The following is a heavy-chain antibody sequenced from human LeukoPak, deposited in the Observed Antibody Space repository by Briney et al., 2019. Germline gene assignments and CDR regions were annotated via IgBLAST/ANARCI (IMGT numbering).Heavy chain of an antibody. J-gene: IGHJ4*02. D-gene: IGHD3-3*01. CDR3: ARGDYDFWSGYRNLDY. V-gene: IGHV3-21*01. Sequence: GGSLRLSCAASGFTFSSYSMNWVRQAPGKGLEWVSSISSSSSYIYYADSVKGRFTISRDNAKNSLYQQMNSLRAEDTAVYYCARGDYDFWSGYRNLDYWGQGTLVTVSS. CDR1: GFTFSSYS. CDR2: ISSSSSYI.